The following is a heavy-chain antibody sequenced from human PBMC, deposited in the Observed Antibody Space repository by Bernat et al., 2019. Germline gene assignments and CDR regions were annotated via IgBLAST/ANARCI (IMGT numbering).Heavy chain of an antibody. CDR2: TYYRSKWYN. CDR3: AREGRYCISTSCYAYYYYYGMDV. J-gene: IGHJ6*02. CDR1: GDSVPSNSAA. V-gene: IGHV6-1*01. Sequence: QVQLQQSGPGLVKPSQTLSLTCAISGDSVPSNSAAWNWIRQSPSRGLEWLGRTYYRSKWYNDYAVSVKSRITINPDTSKNQFSLQLNSVTPEDTAVYYCAREGRYCISTSCYAYYYYYGMDVWGQGTTVTVSS. D-gene: IGHD2-2*01.